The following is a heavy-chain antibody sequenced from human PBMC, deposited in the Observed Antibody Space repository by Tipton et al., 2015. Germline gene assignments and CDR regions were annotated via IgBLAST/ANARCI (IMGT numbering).Heavy chain of an antibody. V-gene: IGHV3-7*01. CDR3: ARELN. J-gene: IGHJ4*02. D-gene: IGHD3-16*01. Sequence: SLRLSCEASGFSFSNYWMTWVRQAPGKGLEWVANIKPDGSESYYLESVKGRFTFSRDNAKNSLYLQMNRLRVEDTAVYYCARELNWGQGTLVTVSS. CDR1: GFSFSNYW. CDR2: IKPDGSES.